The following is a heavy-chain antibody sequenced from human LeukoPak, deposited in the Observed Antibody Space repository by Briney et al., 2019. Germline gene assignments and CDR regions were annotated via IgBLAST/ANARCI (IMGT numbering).Heavy chain of an antibody. CDR3: ARQNGVAVAGIVWFDP. J-gene: IGHJ5*02. Sequence: PSETLSLTCTVSGGSISSYYWSWIRQPPGKGLEWIGYIYYSGSTNYNPSLKSRVTISVDTSKNQFSLKLSSVTAADTAVHYCARQNGVAVAGIVWFDPWGQGTLVTVSS. CDR1: GGSISSYY. V-gene: IGHV4-59*08. D-gene: IGHD6-19*01. CDR2: IYYSGST.